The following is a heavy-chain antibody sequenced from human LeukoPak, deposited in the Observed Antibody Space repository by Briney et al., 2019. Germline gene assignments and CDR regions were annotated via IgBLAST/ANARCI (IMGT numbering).Heavy chain of an antibody. D-gene: IGHD3-22*01. Sequence: ASVKVSCKVSGYTLTELSMHWVRQAPGKGLEWMGGFDPEDGETIYAQKFQGRVTMTEDTSTDTAYMELSSLRPEDTAVYYCATYPPLTMSDAFDIWGQGTMVTVSS. CDR3: ATYPPLTMSDAFDI. J-gene: IGHJ3*02. V-gene: IGHV1-24*01. CDR2: FDPEDGET. CDR1: GYTLTELS.